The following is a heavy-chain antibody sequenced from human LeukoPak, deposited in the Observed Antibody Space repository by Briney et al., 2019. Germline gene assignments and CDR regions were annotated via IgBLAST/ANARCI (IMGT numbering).Heavy chain of an antibody. Sequence: GGSLRLSCAASGFTFSSYCMHWVRQAPGKGLEWVAGIWCDRSNKYYADSVKGRFTISRDNSKNTLYLQMNSLRGEDTAVYYCARDSSSHYLCYYYCDMDVWGQGTTVTVSS. D-gene: IGHD3-16*01. V-gene: IGHV3-33*08. CDR3: ARDSSSHYLCYYYCDMDV. J-gene: IGHJ6*02. CDR1: GFTFSSYC. CDR2: IWCDRSNK.